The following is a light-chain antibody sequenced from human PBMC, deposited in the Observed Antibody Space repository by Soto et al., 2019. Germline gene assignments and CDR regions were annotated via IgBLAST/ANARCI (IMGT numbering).Light chain of an antibody. CDR3: QQRGSWPPIT. CDR2: DTS. J-gene: IGKJ5*01. CDR1: QSVSSS. V-gene: IGKV3-11*01. Sequence: EIVMTQSPATLSVSPWERATLSCRASQSVSSSLAWYQQKPGQAPRLLIFDTSSRATGIPARFSGSGSGTDFTLTINSLAPEDFAVYYCQQRGSWPPITFGQGTRLEIK.